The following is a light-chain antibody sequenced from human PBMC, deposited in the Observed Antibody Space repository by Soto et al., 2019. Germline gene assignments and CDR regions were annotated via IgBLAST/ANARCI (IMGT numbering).Light chain of an antibody. CDR1: QSVSRNY. V-gene: IGKV3-20*01. CDR3: QQYDSSPRT. CDR2: GAS. J-gene: IGKJ3*01. Sequence: EIVLTQSPGTLSLSPGERATLSCRASQSVSRNYLAWYRQKPGQAPRLLINGASRRATGIPDRFSGSGSGTDFTLTISRLEPEDFAVYYCQQYDSSPRTFGPGTKVDIK.